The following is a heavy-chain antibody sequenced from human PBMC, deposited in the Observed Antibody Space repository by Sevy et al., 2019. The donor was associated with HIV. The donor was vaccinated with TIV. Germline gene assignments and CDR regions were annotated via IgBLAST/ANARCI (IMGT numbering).Heavy chain of an antibody. V-gene: IGHV1-69*06. CDR2: IIPIFGTA. D-gene: IGHD6-13*01. CDR3: ARSIAAAGTMYIWFDP. J-gene: IGHJ5*02. Sequence: ASVKVSCKASGGTFSSYAISWVRQASGQGLEWMGGIIPIFGTANYAQKFQGRVTITADKSTSTAYMELSSLRSEDTAVYYCARSIAAAGTMYIWFDPWGQGTLVTVSS. CDR1: GGTFSSYA.